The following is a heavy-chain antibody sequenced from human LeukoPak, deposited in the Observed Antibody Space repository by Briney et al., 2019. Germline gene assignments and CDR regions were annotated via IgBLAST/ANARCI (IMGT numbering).Heavy chain of an antibody. J-gene: IGHJ4*02. Sequence: GGSLRPSCAASGFTFSSYEMNWVRQAPGKGLEWVSYISSSGSTIYYADSVKGRFTISRDNAKNSLYLQMNSLRAEDTAVYYCARVNYDFWSGSAKLDYWGQGTLVTVSS. CDR1: GFTFSSYE. V-gene: IGHV3-48*03. CDR2: ISSSGSTI. D-gene: IGHD3-3*01. CDR3: ARVNYDFWSGSAKLDY.